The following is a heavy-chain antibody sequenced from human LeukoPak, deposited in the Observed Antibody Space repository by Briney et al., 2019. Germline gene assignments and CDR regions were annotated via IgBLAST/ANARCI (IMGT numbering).Heavy chain of an antibody. CDR3: ASPTGDKYSSSWGAFDI. V-gene: IGHV3-30*02. J-gene: IGHJ3*02. CDR1: GLTFSSYG. Sequence: PGGSLRLTCAASGLTFSSYGMHWVRQAPGKGLEWVAFIRYDGSNKYYADSVKGRFTISRDNSKNTLYLQMNSLRAEDTAVYYCASPTGDKYSSSWGAFDIWGQGTMVTVSS. CDR2: IRYDGSNK. D-gene: IGHD6-6*01.